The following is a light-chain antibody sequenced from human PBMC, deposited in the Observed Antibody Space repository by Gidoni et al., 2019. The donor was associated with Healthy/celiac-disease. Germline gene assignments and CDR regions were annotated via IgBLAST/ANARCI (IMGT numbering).Light chain of an antibody. CDR2: GAS. Sequence: ELVLTQSPGTLSLSPGESATLSCRASQSVSSSYLAWYQQKPGQAPRLLIYGASSRATGIPDRCSGSGSGTDFTLTISRLEPEDFAVYYCQQYGSSPGTFGQGTKVEIK. CDR3: QQYGSSPGT. CDR1: QSVSSSY. J-gene: IGKJ1*01. V-gene: IGKV3-20*01.